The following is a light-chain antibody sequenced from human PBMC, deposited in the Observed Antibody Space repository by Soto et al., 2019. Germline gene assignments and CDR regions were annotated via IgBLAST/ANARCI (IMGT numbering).Light chain of an antibody. CDR2: EAS. J-gene: IGLJ2*01. CDR1: SNDVGSYDL. Sequence: QAVVTQPASVSGSPGQSITISCTGTSNDVGSYDLVSWYQQHPGKAPKLMIFEASNRPSGVSSRFSGSKSGNTASLTISGLQAEDEANYYCCSYAGSSSVVFGGGTKVTVL. CDR3: CSYAGSSSVV. V-gene: IGLV2-23*01.